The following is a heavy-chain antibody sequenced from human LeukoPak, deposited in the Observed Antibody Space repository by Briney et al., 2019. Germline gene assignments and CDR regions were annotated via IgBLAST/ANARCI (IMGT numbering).Heavy chain of an antibody. CDR3: ARSGVVVPAAKVGVATTNTLYYYCYYMDV. J-gene: IGHJ6*03. Sequence: GRSLRLSCAASGFTFSSYGMHWVRQAPGKGLEWVAVIWYDGSNKYYADSVKGRFTISRDNSKNTLYLQMNSLRAEDTAVYYCARSGVVVPAAKVGVATTNTLYYYCYYMDVWGKGTTVTVSS. D-gene: IGHD2-2*01. V-gene: IGHV3-33*01. CDR2: IWYDGSNK. CDR1: GFTFSSYG.